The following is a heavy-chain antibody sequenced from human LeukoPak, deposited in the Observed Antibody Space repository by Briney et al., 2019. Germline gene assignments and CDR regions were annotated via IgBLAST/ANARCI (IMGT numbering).Heavy chain of an antibody. V-gene: IGHV5-51*01. D-gene: IGHD2-15*01. J-gene: IGHJ5*02. Sequence: GESLKISRKGSGYSINNYWIGWVRQMPGKGLEWMGIVYPADSDIRYSPSFQGQVTISADKSISTAYLQWSSLKASDTAMYYCARQEYCSGGSCYTWFDPWGQGTLVTVSS. CDR2: VYPADSDI. CDR1: GYSINNYW. CDR3: ARQEYCSGGSCYTWFDP.